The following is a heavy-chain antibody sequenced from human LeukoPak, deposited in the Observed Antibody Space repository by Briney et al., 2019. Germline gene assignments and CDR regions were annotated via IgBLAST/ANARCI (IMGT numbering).Heavy chain of an antibody. D-gene: IGHD1-26*01. CDR3: ARGGLELPDY. Sequence: PSETLSLTCTVSGGSISSYFWSWIRQPPGRGLEYIGYFYYRGTTKYNPSLKSRVTISVDTSKNQYSLDLTSVTAADTAVYYCARGGLELPDYWGQGAQVTVSS. V-gene: IGHV4-59*01. CDR1: GGSISSYF. CDR2: FYYRGTT. J-gene: IGHJ4*02.